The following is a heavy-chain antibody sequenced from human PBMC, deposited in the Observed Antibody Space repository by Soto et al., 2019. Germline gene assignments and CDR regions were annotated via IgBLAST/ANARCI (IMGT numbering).Heavy chain of an antibody. CDR3: ASPANSVDTAMAPTYYYYGMDV. CDR2: IIPIFGTA. J-gene: IGHJ6*02. D-gene: IGHD5-18*01. CDR1: GGTFSSYA. Sequence: SVKVSCKASGGTFSSYAISWVRQAPGQGLEWMGGIIPIFGTANYAQKFQGRVAITADKSTSTAYMELSSLRSEDTAVYYCASPANSVDTAMAPTYYYYGMDVWGQGTTVTVSS. V-gene: IGHV1-69*06.